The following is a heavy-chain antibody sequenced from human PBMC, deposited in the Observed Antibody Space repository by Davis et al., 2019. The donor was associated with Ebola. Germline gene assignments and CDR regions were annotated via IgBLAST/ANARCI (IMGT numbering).Heavy chain of an antibody. CDR2: ISTYSGDT. Sequence: ASVKVSCKTSGYSFTSYGISWVRQAPGQGLEWMGRISTYSGDTFYLHSLQGRATMTTDTSTRTAYMELRSLRSDDTAVYYCARAQFPTTSDHWGQGTLVTVSS. CDR3: ARAQFPTTSDH. CDR1: GYSFTSYG. V-gene: IGHV1-18*04. D-gene: IGHD1-1*01. J-gene: IGHJ4*02.